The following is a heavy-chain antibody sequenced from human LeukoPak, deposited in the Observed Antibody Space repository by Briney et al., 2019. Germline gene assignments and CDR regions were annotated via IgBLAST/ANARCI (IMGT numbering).Heavy chain of an antibody. CDR1: GFTFSSYG. CDR2: ISYDGSNK. J-gene: IGHJ5*02. V-gene: IGHV3-30*03. D-gene: IGHD3-3*01. Sequence: GGSLRLSCAASGFTFSSYGMHWVRQAPGKGLEWVAVISYDGSNKYYADSVKGRFTISRDNAKNSLYLQMNSLRAEDTAVYYCARDGHSRITIFGVVMQDRSNWFDPWGQGTLVTVSS. CDR3: ARDGHSRITIFGVVMQDRSNWFDP.